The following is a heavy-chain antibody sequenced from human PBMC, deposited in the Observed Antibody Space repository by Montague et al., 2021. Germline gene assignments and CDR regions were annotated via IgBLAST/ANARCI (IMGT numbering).Heavy chain of an antibody. D-gene: IGHD2-8*01. V-gene: IGHV4-59*01. CDR3: AGKGTNWDY. CDR2: VYYTGTT. J-gene: IGHJ4*02. CDR1: GDSINLYY. Sequence: SETLSLTCTVSGDSINLYYWSWIRQPPGKGLEWIGYVYYTGTTNYNPSLKSRVTISVDTSRNQFFLNVNSVTAADTAVYYCAGKGTNWDYWGQGTLVTVSS.